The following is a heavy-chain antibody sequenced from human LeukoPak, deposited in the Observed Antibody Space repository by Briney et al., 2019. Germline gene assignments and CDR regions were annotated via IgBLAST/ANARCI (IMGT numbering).Heavy chain of an antibody. CDR1: GGSISSSSYY. V-gene: IGHV4-39*07. CDR2: IYYSGST. Sequence: SETLSLTCTVSGGSISSSSYYWGWIRQPPGRGLEWIGGIYYSGSTYYNPSLKSRVTISVDTSKNQFSLKLTSVTAADTAVYYCARTTEGGYTYGYFYYYYMDVWGKGTTVTISS. D-gene: IGHD5-18*01. CDR3: ARTTEGGYTYGYFYYYYMDV. J-gene: IGHJ6*03.